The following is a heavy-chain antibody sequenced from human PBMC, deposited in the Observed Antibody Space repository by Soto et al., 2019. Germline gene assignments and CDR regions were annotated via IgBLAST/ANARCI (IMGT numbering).Heavy chain of an antibody. D-gene: IGHD2-15*01. CDR1: GFTFSCYC. V-gene: IGHV3-74*01. J-gene: IGHJ4*02. Sequence: GGSLRLSCASSGFTFSCYCMHWVRQAPGKGLLWVAVISSDGSNRCYADSVKGRFTISRDNAKNTLYLQMNNLRAEDTAVYYCVRTSLVVAAATREDYWGQGTLVTVSS. CDR2: ISSDGSNR. CDR3: VRTSLVVAAATREDY.